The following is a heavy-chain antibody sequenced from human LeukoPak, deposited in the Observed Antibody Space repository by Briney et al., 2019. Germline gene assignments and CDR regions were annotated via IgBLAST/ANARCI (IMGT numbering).Heavy chain of an antibody. D-gene: IGHD1-26*01. Sequence: ASVKVSCKASGGTFSSYAISWVRQAPGQGLEWMGRIIPILGIANYAQKFQGRVTITADKSTSTAHMELSSLRSEDTAVYYCARDGSRDSGSYLNWFDPWGQGTLVTVSS. J-gene: IGHJ5*02. CDR2: IIPILGIA. V-gene: IGHV1-69*04. CDR3: ARDGSRDSGSYLNWFDP. CDR1: GGTFSSYA.